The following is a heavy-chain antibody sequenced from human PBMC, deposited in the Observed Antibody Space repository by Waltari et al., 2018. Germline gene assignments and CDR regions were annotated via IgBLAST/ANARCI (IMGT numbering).Heavy chain of an antibody. CDR2: IYSGGSST. J-gene: IGHJ6*03. CDR1: GFTFSSYA. D-gene: IGHD4-17*01. V-gene: IGHV3-23*03. CDR3: AKDAQRPPPWGYDYGDYEGGGGYYYYMDV. Sequence: EVQLLESGGGLVQPGGSLRLSCAASGFTFSSYAMNWVRQAPGKGLEWVSVIYSGGSSTYYAESVKGRFTISSDNSKNTLYLQMNSVRAEDTAVYYCAKDAQRPPPWGYDYGDYEGGGGYYYYMDVWGKGTTVTVSS.